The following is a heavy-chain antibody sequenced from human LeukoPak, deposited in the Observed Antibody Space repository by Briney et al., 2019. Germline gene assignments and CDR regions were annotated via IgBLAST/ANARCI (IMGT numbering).Heavy chain of an antibody. CDR2: ISGDGGST. J-gene: IGHJ4*02. CDR3: ARVPYGSGPKPDY. CDR1: GFTFDDYA. D-gene: IGHD3-10*01. V-gene: IGHV3-43*02. Sequence: GGSLRLSCAASGFTFDDYAMHWVRQAPGKGLEWVSLISGDGGSTYYADSVKGRFTISRDNAKNSLYLQMNSLRAEDTAVYYCARVPYGSGPKPDYWGQGTLVTVSS.